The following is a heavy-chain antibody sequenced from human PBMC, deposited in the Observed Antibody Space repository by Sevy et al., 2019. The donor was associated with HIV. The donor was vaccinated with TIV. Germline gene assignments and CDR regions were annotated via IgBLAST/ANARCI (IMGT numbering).Heavy chain of an antibody. CDR2: IHSSGAT. CDR3: ARVFWDYRQRRGAYFDY. J-gene: IGHJ4*02. V-gene: IGHV3-53*01. CDR1: GLTVSESY. Sequence: GGSLRLSCAASGLTVSESYMAWVRQSPGKGLEWVSLIHSSGATDYADSVKGRFTLSRDRSENTLYLQMNTPGAEDTALYYCARVFWDYRQRRGAYFDYWGQGTLVTVSS. D-gene: IGHD1-7*01.